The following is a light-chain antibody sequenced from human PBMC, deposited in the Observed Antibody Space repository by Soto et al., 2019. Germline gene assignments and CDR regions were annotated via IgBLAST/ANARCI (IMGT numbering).Light chain of an antibody. CDR3: QKYGSSPQNT. Sequence: EIVLTQSPGTLSLSPGERATLSCRASQSVRSNYLAWYQQKPGQAPRLLIYGASNRATGIPDRFSGSGSGTDFTLTISRLEPEDFAGYYCQKYGSSPQNTFGQGTKLEIK. CDR2: GAS. CDR1: QSVRSNY. V-gene: IGKV3-20*01. J-gene: IGKJ2*01.